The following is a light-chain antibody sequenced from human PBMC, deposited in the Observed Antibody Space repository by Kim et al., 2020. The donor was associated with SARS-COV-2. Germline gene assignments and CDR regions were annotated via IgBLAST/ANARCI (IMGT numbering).Light chain of an antibody. CDR1: SSDVGGYNY. Sequence: SITLSCTGTSSDVGGYNYVSWYQQHPGKAPKLMIYDVSNRPSGVSNRFSGSKSGNTASLTISGLQAEDEADYYCSSYTSSSTRVVFGGGTKLTVL. CDR3: SSYTSSSTRVV. V-gene: IGLV2-14*03. CDR2: DVS. J-gene: IGLJ2*01.